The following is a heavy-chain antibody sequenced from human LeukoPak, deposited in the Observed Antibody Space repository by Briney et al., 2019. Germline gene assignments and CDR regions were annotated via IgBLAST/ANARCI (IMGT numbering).Heavy chain of an antibody. Sequence: GGSLRLSCAASGFTFSSYAMHWVRQAPGKGLEWVSVISYDGSNKYYADSVKGRFTISRDNSKNTLYLQMNSLRAEDTAVYYCARDGAGGSSTSRQTGLDYWGQGTLLTVSS. CDR1: GFTFSSYA. CDR3: ARDGAGGSSTSRQTGLDY. CDR2: ISYDGSNK. D-gene: IGHD2-2*01. V-gene: IGHV3-30*04. J-gene: IGHJ4*02.